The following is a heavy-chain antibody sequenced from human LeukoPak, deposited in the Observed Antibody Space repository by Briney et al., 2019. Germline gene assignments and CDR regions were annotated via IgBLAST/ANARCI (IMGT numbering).Heavy chain of an antibody. Sequence: PGGSLRLSCAASGFTFSSYSMNWVRQAPGEGLEWVSSISSSSSYIYYADSVKGRFTISRDNAKNSLYLQMNSLRAEDTAVYYCARLGGCSSTSCYGWGQGTLVTVSS. V-gene: IGHV3-21*01. J-gene: IGHJ4*02. CDR2: ISSSSSYI. D-gene: IGHD2-2*01. CDR3: ARLGGCSSTSCYG. CDR1: GFTFSSYS.